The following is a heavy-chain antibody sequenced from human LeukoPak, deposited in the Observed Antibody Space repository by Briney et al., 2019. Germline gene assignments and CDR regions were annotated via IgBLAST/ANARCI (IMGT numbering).Heavy chain of an antibody. V-gene: IGHV3-23*01. CDR2: ISGSGGST. D-gene: IGHD3-22*01. Sequence: GGSLRLSCAASGFTFSSYAMSWVRQAPGKGLEWVSAISGSGGSTYYADSVKGRFTISRDNSKNTLYPQMNSLRAEDTAVYYCAKDSKLENYYDSSGLDENYGMDVWGQGTTVTVSS. CDR3: AKDSKLENYYDSSGLDENYGMDV. CDR1: GFTFSSYA. J-gene: IGHJ6*02.